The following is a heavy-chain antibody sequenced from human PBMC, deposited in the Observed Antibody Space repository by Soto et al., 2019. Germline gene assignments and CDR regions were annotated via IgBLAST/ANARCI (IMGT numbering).Heavy chain of an antibody. Sequence: PSETLSLTCTVSGGSISDYYWIWIRQPAGKGPEWMGRISASGSTNYNPSLKSRVTMSVDTSKNQFSLNLSSVTAADTAVYYCARGMSGYDYIFDCWGQGTLVTVS. D-gene: IGHD5-12*01. CDR2: ISASGST. CDR1: GGSISDYY. V-gene: IGHV4-4*07. CDR3: ARGMSGYDYIFDC. J-gene: IGHJ4*02.